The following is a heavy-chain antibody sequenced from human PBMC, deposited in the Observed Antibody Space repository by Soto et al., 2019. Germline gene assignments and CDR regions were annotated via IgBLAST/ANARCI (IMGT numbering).Heavy chain of an antibody. Sequence: QVQLQESGPGLVKPSQTLSLTCTASGGSISSGGYYWSWIRQHPGKGLEWIGYIYYSGSTYYNPSLKSRVTISVDTSKNQFSLKLSSVTAADTAVYYCARGDWNYSFDFDYWGQGTLVTVSS. CDR1: GGSISSGGYY. D-gene: IGHD1-7*01. J-gene: IGHJ4*02. CDR3: ARGDWNYSFDFDY. CDR2: IYYSGST. V-gene: IGHV4-31*03.